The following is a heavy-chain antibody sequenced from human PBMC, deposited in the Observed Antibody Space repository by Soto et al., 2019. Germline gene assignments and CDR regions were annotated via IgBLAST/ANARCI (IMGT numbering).Heavy chain of an antibody. Sequence: GGSLRLSCAASGFTFSSYAMHWARQAPGKGLEWVAVISYDGSNKYYADSVRGRFTISRDNSKTLYLQMNTLRGEDTALYYCVRDTSPYSSGWHNRHFDYWGQGTLVTVSS. CDR1: GFTFSSYA. V-gene: IGHV3-30-3*01. J-gene: IGHJ4*02. CDR3: VRDTSPYSSGWHNRHFDY. CDR2: ISYDGSNK. D-gene: IGHD6-19*01.